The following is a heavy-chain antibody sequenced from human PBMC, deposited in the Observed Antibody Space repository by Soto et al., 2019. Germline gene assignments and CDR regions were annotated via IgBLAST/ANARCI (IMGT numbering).Heavy chain of an antibody. D-gene: IGHD3-10*01. CDR2: ISSSGSTI. CDR3: ARLWFGEYYFDY. J-gene: IGHJ4*02. V-gene: IGHV3-48*03. Sequence: GGSLRLSCAASGFTFSSYEMNWVRQAPGKGLEWVSYISSSGSTIYYADSVKGRFTISRDNAKNSLYQQMNSLRAEDTAVYYCARLWFGEYYFDYWGQGTLVTVSS. CDR1: GFTFSSYE.